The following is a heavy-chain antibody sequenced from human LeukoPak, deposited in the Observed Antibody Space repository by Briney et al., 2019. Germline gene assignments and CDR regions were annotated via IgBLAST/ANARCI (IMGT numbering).Heavy chain of an antibody. J-gene: IGHJ4*02. V-gene: IGHV3-30*02. CDR2: IRDDGRSK. D-gene: IGHD3-10*01. Sequence: GGSLRLSCAASGFTFSSYGMHWVRQAPGKGLEWVAFIRDDGRSKYYADSVKGRFTISRDNSKNTLYLQMNSLRAEDTAVYYCAKDWDYYASGSYYNTADYWGQGTLVTVSS. CDR3: AKDWDYYASGSYYNTADY. CDR1: GFTFSSYG.